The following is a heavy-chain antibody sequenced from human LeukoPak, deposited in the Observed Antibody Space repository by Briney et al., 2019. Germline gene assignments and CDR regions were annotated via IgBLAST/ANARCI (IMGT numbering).Heavy chain of an antibody. D-gene: IGHD2-2*02. Sequence: SVKVSCKASGGTFSSYAISWVRQAPGQGLEWMGGIIPIFGTANYAQKFQGRVTITADESTSTAYMELSSLRSEDTAVYYCAREVRKIVVVPAAIKFNWFDPWGQGTLDTVSS. J-gene: IGHJ5*02. CDR1: GGTFSSYA. CDR2: IIPIFGTA. V-gene: IGHV1-69*13. CDR3: AREVRKIVVVPAAIKFNWFDP.